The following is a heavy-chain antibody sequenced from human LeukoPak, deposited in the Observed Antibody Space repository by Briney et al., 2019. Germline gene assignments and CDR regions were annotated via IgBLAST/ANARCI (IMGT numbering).Heavy chain of an antibody. D-gene: IGHD3-3*01. J-gene: IGHJ6*03. V-gene: IGHV3-66*02. CDR3: ARQTTGITIFGVVIRYYYYMDV. CDR1: GFTVSSNY. CDR2: IYSGGST. Sequence: GGSLRLSCAASGFTVSSNYMSWVRQAPGKGLEWVSVIYSGGSTYYADSMKGRFTISRDNSKNTLYLQMNSLRAEATAVYYCARQTTGITIFGVVIRYYYYMDVWGKGTTVTVSS.